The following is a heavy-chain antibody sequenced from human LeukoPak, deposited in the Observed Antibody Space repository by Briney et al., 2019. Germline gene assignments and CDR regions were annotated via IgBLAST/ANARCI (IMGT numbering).Heavy chain of an antibody. J-gene: IGHJ4*02. Sequence: GGSLRLSCAASGFTFSSYAMSWVRQAPGKGLEWVSAISGSGGSTYYADSVKGRFTISRDNSKNTLYLQMNSLRAEDTAVYYCAKDGPRRFDSSGYYCDYWGQGTLVTVSS. CDR3: AKDGPRRFDSSGYYCDY. CDR2: ISGSGGST. V-gene: IGHV3-23*01. D-gene: IGHD3-22*01. CDR1: GFTFSSYA.